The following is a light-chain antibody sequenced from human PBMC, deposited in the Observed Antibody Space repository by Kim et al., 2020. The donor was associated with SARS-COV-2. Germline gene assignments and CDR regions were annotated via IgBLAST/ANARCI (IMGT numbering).Light chain of an antibody. CDR1: NNVSNS. CDR3: QVWDSSDDHRSV. Sequence: PGKTARMTCGGTNNVSNSVHWYHQKPGQDPVLVSSYDSVRPSAIPARLSGSNSGNKATVTISRVEAGDEADYYCQVWDSSDDHRSVFGGGTQLTVL. J-gene: IGLJ2*01. CDR2: YDS. V-gene: IGLV3-21*04.